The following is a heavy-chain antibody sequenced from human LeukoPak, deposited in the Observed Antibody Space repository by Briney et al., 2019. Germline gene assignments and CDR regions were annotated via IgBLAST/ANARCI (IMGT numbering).Heavy chain of an antibody. CDR1: GGSINSSY. J-gene: IGHJ4*02. D-gene: IGHD3-16*02. CDR2: IYYSGST. CDR3: AQGQIVLVY. Sequence: PSETLSLTCTVSGGSINSSYWSWIRQPPGKGLEWIGYIYYSGSTNYNPSLKSRVTISVDTSKNQFSLKLSSVTAADTAVYYCAQGQIVLVYWGQGTLVTVSS. V-gene: IGHV4-59*01.